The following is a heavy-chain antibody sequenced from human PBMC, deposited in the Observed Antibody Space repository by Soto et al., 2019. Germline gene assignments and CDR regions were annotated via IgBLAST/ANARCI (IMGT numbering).Heavy chain of an antibody. CDR3: ARALELQGYYGMDV. CDR1: GFTFSSYS. V-gene: IGHV3-21*01. Sequence: PGGSLRLSCAASGFTFSSYSMNWVRQAPGKGPEWVSSISSSSSYIYYADSVKGRFTISRDNAKNSLYLQMNSLRAEDTAVYYCARALELQGYYGMDVWGQGTTLTVSS. D-gene: IGHD1-7*01. J-gene: IGHJ6*02. CDR2: ISSSSSYI.